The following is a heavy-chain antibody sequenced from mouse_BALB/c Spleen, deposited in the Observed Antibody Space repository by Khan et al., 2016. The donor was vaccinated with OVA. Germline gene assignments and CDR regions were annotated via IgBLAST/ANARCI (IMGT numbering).Heavy chain of an antibody. J-gene: IGHJ1*01. CDR1: GYTFTNYG. CDR2: INTSNGEP. Sequence: QIQLVQSGPELKKPGETVKISCKASGYTFTNYGINWVKQAPGKGLKWMGWINTSNGEPTYADDLKGRFAFSLETSASTAYLQINILKNEDTAKYFCARMKPYWYFDLWGAGTTGTVSS. CDR3: ARMKPYWYFDL. V-gene: IGHV9-3-1*01.